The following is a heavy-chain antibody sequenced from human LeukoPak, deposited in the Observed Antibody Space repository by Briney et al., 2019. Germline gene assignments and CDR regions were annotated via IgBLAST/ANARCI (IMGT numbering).Heavy chain of an antibody. CDR3: ARAKDPSRSQRAFDI. Sequence: SETLSLTCTVSSVSISSSYWSWIRQPPGKGLEWIGYIYYSGSTNYNPSLKSRVTISVDTSKNQFSLKLSSVTAADTVVYYCARAKDPSRSQRAFDIWGQGTMVTVSS. V-gene: IGHV4-59*01. D-gene: IGHD1-26*01. CDR1: SVSISSSY. J-gene: IGHJ3*02. CDR2: IYYSGST.